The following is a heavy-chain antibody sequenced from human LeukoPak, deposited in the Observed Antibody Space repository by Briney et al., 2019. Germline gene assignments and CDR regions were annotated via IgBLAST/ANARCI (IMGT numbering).Heavy chain of an antibody. CDR1: GGSISSGGYS. CDR3: ARGVYDFWSGYYVDY. J-gene: IGHJ4*02. CDR2: IYHSGST. Sequence: SETLSLTCAVSGGSISSGGYSWSWIRQPPGTGLEWIGYIYHSGSTYYNPSLRSRVTISVDRSKNQFSLKLSSVTAADTAVYYCARGVYDFWSGYYVDYWGQGTLVTVSS. V-gene: IGHV4-30-2*01. D-gene: IGHD3-3*01.